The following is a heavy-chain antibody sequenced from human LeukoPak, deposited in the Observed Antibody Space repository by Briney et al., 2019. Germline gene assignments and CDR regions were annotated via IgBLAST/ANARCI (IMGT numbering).Heavy chain of an antibody. CDR1: GFIVSSNY. V-gene: IGHV3-66*01. Sequence: GGSLRLSCAASGFIVSSNYMSWVRQAPGKGLEWVSVIYSGGSTYYADSVKGRFTISRDNSKNTLYLQMNSLRAEDTAVYYCARAYYYDSSGPDAFDIWGQGTMVTVSS. J-gene: IGHJ3*02. CDR3: ARAYYYDSSGPDAFDI. CDR2: IYSGGST. D-gene: IGHD3-22*01.